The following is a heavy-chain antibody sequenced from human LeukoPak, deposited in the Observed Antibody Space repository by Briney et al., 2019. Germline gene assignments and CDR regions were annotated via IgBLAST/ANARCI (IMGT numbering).Heavy chain of an antibody. CDR1: GFTVNNAC. J-gene: IGHJ5*02. V-gene: IGHV3-15*01. CDR2: IRSRTDGGTT. D-gene: IGHD1-1*01. CDR3: GQDEGTPTNR. Sequence: KSGGSLRLSCAASGFTVNNACMIWVRQAPGKGLEWVGRIRSRTDGGTTDYAAPVKGRFTISRDDTKNTLYLQMNTVKTEDTAEYYCGQDEGTPTNRWGQGTLVTVSS.